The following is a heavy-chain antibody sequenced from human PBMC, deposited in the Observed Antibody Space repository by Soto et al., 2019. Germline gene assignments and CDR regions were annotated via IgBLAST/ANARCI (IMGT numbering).Heavy chain of an antibody. Sequence: PSETLSLTCTVSGGSLNTYYWSWVRQPPGKGLEWIGYISYSGSTSYNPSLKNRLTISLHASRNQFSLNLRSVTAADTAIYYCARGTRATPVSYCFYGRDTCRQGTTVTGAS. CDR1: GGSLNTYY. V-gene: IGHV4-59*01. CDR3: ARGTRATPVSYCFYGRDT. CDR2: ISYSGST. D-gene: IGHD2-2*01. J-gene: IGHJ6*02.